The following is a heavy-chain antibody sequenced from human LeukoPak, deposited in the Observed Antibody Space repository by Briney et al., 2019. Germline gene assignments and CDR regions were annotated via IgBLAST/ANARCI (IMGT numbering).Heavy chain of an antibody. CDR3: ARDPGAFDM. CDR2: TYYRSKWYN. J-gene: IGHJ3*02. Sequence: SQTLSLTCAISGDSFSSNSVAWNWLRQSPSRDLEWLGRTYYRSKWYNDYAVSVKSRITINPDTSKNQFSLHLNSVTPEDTAVYYCARDPGAFDMWGQGTMVTVSS. CDR1: GDSFSSNSVA. D-gene: IGHD3-10*01. V-gene: IGHV6-1*01.